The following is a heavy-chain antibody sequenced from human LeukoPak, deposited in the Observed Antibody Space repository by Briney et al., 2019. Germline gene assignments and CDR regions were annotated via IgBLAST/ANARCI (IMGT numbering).Heavy chain of an antibody. CDR2: IRYDGSNK. D-gene: IGHD4-17*01. J-gene: IGHJ4*02. V-gene: IGHV3-30*02. Sequence: GGSLRLSCVVSGFTVSSNYMSWVRQAPGKGLEWVAFIRYDGSNKYYADSVKGRFTISRDNSKNTLYLQMNSLRAEDTAVYYCAKIPRTAKFDYGDYDLDYWGQGTLVTVSS. CDR3: AKIPRTAKFDYGDYDLDY. CDR1: GFTVSSNY.